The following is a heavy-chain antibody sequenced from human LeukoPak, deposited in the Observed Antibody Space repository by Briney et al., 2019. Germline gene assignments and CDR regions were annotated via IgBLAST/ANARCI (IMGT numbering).Heavy chain of an antibody. CDR1: GGSINNYY. V-gene: IGHV4-59*08. CDR2: IYFSGSS. Sequence: SETLSLTCTISGGSINNYYWSWIRHSPGKGLEWIGYIYFSGSSNYNPSLKSRVTMSVDTSKNQFSLNLNSVTAADTAVYYCARHVRSGYNLLDNWGQGILVTVSS. CDR3: ARHVRSGYNLLDN. J-gene: IGHJ4*02. D-gene: IGHD5-24*01.